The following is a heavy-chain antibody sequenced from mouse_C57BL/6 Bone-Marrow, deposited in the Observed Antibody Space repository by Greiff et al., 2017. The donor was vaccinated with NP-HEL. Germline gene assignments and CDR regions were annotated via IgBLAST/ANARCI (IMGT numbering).Heavy chain of an antibody. CDR1: GYTFTSYG. D-gene: IGHD2-4*01. CDR3: ARPDYDWYFDV. CDR2: IYPRSGNT. Sequence: VKLQESGAELARPGASVKLSCKASGYTFTSYGISWVKQRTGQGLEWIGEIYPRSGNTYYNEKFKGKATLTADKSSSTAYMELRSLTSEDSAVYFCARPDYDWYFDVWGTGTTVTVSS. J-gene: IGHJ1*03. V-gene: IGHV1-81*01.